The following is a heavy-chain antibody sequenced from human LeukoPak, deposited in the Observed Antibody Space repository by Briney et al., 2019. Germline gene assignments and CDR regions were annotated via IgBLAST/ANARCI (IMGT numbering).Heavy chain of an antibody. CDR1: GYTFTSYD. J-gene: IGHJ6*02. Sequence: ASVKVSCKASGYTFTSYDINWVRQANGQGLEWMGWMNPNSGNTGYAQKFQGRVTMTRNTSISTAYMELSSLRSEDTAVYYCARGQANTAKYYYYYGMDVWGQGTTVTVSS. CDR3: ARGQANTAKYYYYYGMDV. CDR2: MNPNSGNT. D-gene: IGHD2-2*02. V-gene: IGHV1-8*01.